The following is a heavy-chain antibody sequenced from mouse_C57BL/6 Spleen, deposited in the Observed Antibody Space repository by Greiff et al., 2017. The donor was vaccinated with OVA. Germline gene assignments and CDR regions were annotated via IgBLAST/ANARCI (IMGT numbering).Heavy chain of an antibody. J-gene: IGHJ3*01. D-gene: IGHD2-12*01. V-gene: IGHV1-47*01. CDR1: GYTFTTYP. CDR3: ARRSYDRGAWFAY. Sequence: VKLVESGAELVKPGASVKMSCKASGYTFTTYPIEWMKQNHGKSLEWIGNFHPYNDDTKYNEKFKGKATLTVEKSSSTVYLELSRLTSDDSAVYYCARRSYDRGAWFAYWGQGTLVTVSA. CDR2: FHPYNDDT.